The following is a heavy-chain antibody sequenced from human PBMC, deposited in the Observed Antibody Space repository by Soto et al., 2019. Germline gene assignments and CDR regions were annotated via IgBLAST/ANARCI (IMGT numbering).Heavy chain of an antibody. CDR1: GFTFSDHY. J-gene: IGHJ3*02. CDR3: AKLITGTTAAPNGDAFDI. V-gene: IGHV3-72*01. D-gene: IGHD1-20*01. Sequence: EVQLVESGGGLVQPGGSLRLSCSASGFTFSDHYVDWVRQAPGKGLEWVGRARNKANSYTIEYAASVKGRFTISRDDSKNSLYLQMNSLRAEDTAVYYCAKLITGTTAAPNGDAFDIWGQGTMVTVSS. CDR2: ARNKANSYTI.